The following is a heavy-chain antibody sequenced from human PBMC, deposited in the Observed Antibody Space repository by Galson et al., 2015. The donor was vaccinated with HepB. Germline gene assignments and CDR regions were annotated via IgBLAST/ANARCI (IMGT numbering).Heavy chain of an antibody. CDR1: GYTFTSYY. J-gene: IGHJ5*02. CDR2: INPSGGST. V-gene: IGHV1-46*01. Sequence: SVKVSCKASGYTFTSYYMHWVRQAPGQGLEWMGIINPSGGSTSYAQKFQGRVTMTRDTSTSTVYMELSSLRSEDTAVHYCARDGADYDSWSGYFWVRDNWFDPWGQGTLVTVSS. D-gene: IGHD3-3*01. CDR3: ARDGADYDSWSGYFWVRDNWFDP.